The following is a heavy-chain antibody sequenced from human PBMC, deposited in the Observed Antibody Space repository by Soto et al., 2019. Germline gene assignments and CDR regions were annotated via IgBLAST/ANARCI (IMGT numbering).Heavy chain of an antibody. D-gene: IGHD6-6*01. CDR3: ARDKQLAGVASYYYYGMDV. CDR2: IYYSGST. V-gene: IGHV4-59*01. J-gene: IGHJ6*02. CDR1: GGSISSYY. Sequence: TSETLSLTCTVSGGSISSYYWSWIRQPPGKGLEWIGYIYYSGSTNYNPSLKSRVTISVDTSKNQFSLKLSSVTAADTAVYYCARDKQLAGVASYYYYGMDVWGQGTTVTVSS.